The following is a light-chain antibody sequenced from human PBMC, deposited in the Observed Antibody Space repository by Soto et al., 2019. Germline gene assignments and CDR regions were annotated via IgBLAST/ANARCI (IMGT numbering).Light chain of an antibody. CDR3: SSYTSSTTYV. CDR1: SSDVSGYNY. CDR2: EVS. V-gene: IGLV2-14*01. J-gene: IGLJ1*01. Sequence: QSVLTQPASVSGSPGQSITISCTGTSSDVSGYNYVSWYQQHPGKAPKLMIYEVSSRPSGVSYRFSGSKSGNTASLTISGLQAEDEADYYCSSYTSSTTYVFGTGTKVTVL.